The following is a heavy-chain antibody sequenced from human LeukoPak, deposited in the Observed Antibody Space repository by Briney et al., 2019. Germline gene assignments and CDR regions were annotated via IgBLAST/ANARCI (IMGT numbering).Heavy chain of an antibody. CDR1: GYTFTGYY. D-gene: IGHD2-21*01. J-gene: IGHJ4*02. CDR3: ARSSGDSPQDFDY. V-gene: IGHV1-2*02. CDR2: INPNSGGT. Sequence: ASVKVSCKASGYTFTGYYMHWVRQAPGQGLEWMGWINPNSGGTNYAQKFQGRVTMTRDTSITTAYMDLSRLRSDDTAVYYCARSSGDSPQDFDYWGQGTLVTVSS.